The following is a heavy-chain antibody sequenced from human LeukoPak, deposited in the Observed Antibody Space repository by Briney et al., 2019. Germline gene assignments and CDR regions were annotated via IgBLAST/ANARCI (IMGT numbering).Heavy chain of an antibody. CDR3: ARDMEVDAFDI. D-gene: IGHD3-10*01. CDR2: IYTSGST. J-gene: IGHJ3*02. V-gene: IGHV4-61*02. CDR1: GGSISSGSYY. Sequence: PSETLSLTCTVSGGSISSGSYYWSWIRQPAGKGLEWIGRIYTSGSTNYNPSLKSRVTISVDTSKNQFSLKLSSVTAADTAVYYCARDMEVDAFDIWGQGTMVTVSS.